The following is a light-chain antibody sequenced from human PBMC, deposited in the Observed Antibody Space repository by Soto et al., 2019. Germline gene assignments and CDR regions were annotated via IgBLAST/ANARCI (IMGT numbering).Light chain of an antibody. CDR1: QSFSSN. CDR2: DAS. Sequence: EIVLTQSPGTLSLSPGERATLSCRASQSFSSNLAWYQQKPGQAPRLLIYDASNRATGIPARFSGSGSGTDFTLTISSLEPEDFAVYYCQQRSNWPPRITFGQGTRLEI. V-gene: IGKV3-11*01. CDR3: QQRSNWPPRIT. J-gene: IGKJ5*01.